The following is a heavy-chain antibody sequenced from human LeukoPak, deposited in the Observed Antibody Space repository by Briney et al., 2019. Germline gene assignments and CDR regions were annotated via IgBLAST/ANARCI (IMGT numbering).Heavy chain of an antibody. CDR1: GYSISSGYY. V-gene: IGHV4-38-2*02. Sequence: PSETPSLTCTVSGYSISSGYYWGWIRQPPGKGLEWIGSIYHSGSTNYNPSLKSRVTISVDESKNQFSLKLSSVTAADTAVYYCARGRYGSGSYYMDYWGQGTLVTVSS. J-gene: IGHJ4*02. D-gene: IGHD3-10*01. CDR2: IYHSGST. CDR3: ARGRYGSGSYYMDY.